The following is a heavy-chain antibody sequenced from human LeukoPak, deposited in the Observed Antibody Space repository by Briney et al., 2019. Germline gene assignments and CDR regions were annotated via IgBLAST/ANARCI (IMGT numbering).Heavy chain of an antibody. CDR3: ARGSPVVSGFDC. V-gene: IGHV3-21*01. Sequence: GGSLRLSCAASGFTFSSYSMNRVRQAPGKVLQWVSSISSSSSYIYYADSVRGRFTISRDDAKNSLYLQMHSLRAEDTAVYYCARGSPVVSGFDCWGQGTLVTVSS. CDR2: ISSSSSYI. CDR1: GFTFSSYS. D-gene: IGHD2-8*02. J-gene: IGHJ4*02.